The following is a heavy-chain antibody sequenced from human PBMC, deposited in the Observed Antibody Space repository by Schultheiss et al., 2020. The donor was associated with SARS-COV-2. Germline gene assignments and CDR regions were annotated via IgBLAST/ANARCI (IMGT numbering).Heavy chain of an antibody. CDR2: ISGSGGST. Sequence: GESLKISCAASGFTFSSYAMSWVRQAPGKGLEWVSAISGSGGSTYYADSVKGRFTISRDNSKNTLYLQMNSLRAEDTAVYYCVKSPPVSPRNWFDPWGQGTLVTVSS. CDR3: VKSPPVSPRNWFDP. D-gene: IGHD3-16*01. V-gene: IGHV3-23*01. J-gene: IGHJ5*02. CDR1: GFTFSSYA.